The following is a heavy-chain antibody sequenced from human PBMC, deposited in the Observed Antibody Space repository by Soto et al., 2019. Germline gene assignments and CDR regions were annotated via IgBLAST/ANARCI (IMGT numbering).Heavy chain of an antibody. V-gene: IGHV1-18*01. D-gene: IGHD3-3*01. CDR1: GYPFDTYG. Sequence: ASVKVSCKASGYPFDTYGINWVRQAPGQRPEWMGWISAYNGQTDYAQNFQGRVTMATDTSTNTAYMELRNLRSDDTAVYYCARDPHEFWNSYFLDPWGPGTMVTVS. CDR3: ARDPHEFWNSYFLDP. CDR2: ISAYNGQT. J-gene: IGHJ5*02.